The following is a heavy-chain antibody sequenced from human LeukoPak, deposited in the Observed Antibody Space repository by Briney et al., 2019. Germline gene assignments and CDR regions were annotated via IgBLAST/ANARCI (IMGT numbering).Heavy chain of an antibody. J-gene: IGHJ4*02. CDR2: ISYDGSNK. Sequence: GGSLRLSCAASGFTFSTYAMHWVRQAPGKGLEWVAIISYDGSNKYYADSVKGRFAISKDNSKNTLYLQMNSLRAEDTALYYCAKYYIWGSYRPYYFDYWGQGTLVTVSS. D-gene: IGHD3-16*02. CDR3: AKYYIWGSYRPYYFDY. CDR1: GFTFSTYA. V-gene: IGHV3-30*09.